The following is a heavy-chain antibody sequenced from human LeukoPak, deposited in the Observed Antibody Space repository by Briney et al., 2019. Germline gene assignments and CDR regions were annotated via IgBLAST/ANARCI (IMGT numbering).Heavy chain of an antibody. D-gene: IGHD1-26*01. V-gene: IGHV3-23*01. Sequence: GGSLRLSCAASGFTFSSYAMSWVRQAPGKGLEWGSAISGSGGSTYSADSVKGRFTISRDNSKNTLYLQMNSLRAEDTAVYYCAKDPQYSGSYYWDYWGQGTLVTVSS. CDR2: ISGSGGST. J-gene: IGHJ4*02. CDR3: AKDPQYSGSYYWDY. CDR1: GFTFSSYA.